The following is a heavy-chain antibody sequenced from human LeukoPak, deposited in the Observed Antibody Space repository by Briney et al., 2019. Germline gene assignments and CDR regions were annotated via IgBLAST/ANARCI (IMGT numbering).Heavy chain of an antibody. Sequence: GASVKVSCKASGYTFTSYGISWVRQAPGQGLEWMGWISAYNGNTNYAQKLQGRVTMTTDTSTSTAYMELRSLRSDDTAVYYCARAIGYSSSWCPVPFDPWGQGTLVTVSS. J-gene: IGHJ5*02. CDR1: GYTFTSYG. V-gene: IGHV1-18*01. CDR2: ISAYNGNT. CDR3: ARAIGYSSSWCPVPFDP. D-gene: IGHD6-13*01.